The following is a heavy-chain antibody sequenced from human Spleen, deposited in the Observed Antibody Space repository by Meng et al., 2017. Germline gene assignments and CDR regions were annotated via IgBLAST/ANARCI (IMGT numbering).Heavy chain of an antibody. CDR3: ARGGIFGVANWFDL. CDR2: INHTGDT. V-gene: IGHV4-34*01. J-gene: IGHJ5*02. CDR1: GGSLSGAY. Sequence: QVQLQQWGAGLLKPSETLSLTCAVNGGSLSGAYWNWIRQPPGKGLEWIGEINHTGDTNYNPSLKSRVAISVDTSKNQFSLKLTSVTAAETAVYYCARGGIFGVANWFDLWGQGTLVTVSS. D-gene: IGHD3-3*01.